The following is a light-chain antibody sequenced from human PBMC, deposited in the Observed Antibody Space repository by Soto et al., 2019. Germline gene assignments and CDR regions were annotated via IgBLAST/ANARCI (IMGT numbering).Light chain of an antibody. CDR2: VAS. V-gene: IGKV1-5*01. CDR3: QQYNSNSKYT. Sequence: DIQMTQSPSTLSASVGDRVTITCRASQSISSWLAWYLQRPGKAPKLLIYVASSLESGVPSRFSGSGSGTEFTLTISSLQPDDFATYYCQQYNSNSKYTFCQGTKLEIK. J-gene: IGKJ2*01. CDR1: QSISSW.